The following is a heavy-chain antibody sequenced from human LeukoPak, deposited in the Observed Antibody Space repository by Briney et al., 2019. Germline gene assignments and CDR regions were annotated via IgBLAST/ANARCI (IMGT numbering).Heavy chain of an antibody. CDR3: ARGSTRADDY. D-gene: IGHD2/OR15-2a*01. CDR2: VYHDGTT. Sequence: SETLSLTCTVSGASISRHYWSWIRQPPGKGLEWIGYVYHDGTTDYNPSLKSRVAISIDTSRNQLSLKLSSMTAADTAVYYCARGSTRADDYWGQGILVTVSS. CDR1: GASISRHY. V-gene: IGHV4-59*11. J-gene: IGHJ4*02.